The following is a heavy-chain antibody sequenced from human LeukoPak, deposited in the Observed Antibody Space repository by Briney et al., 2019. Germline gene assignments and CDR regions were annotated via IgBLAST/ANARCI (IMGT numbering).Heavy chain of an antibody. CDR2: ISYDGNDK. Sequence: GRSLRLSCAASGLNFNYYAMHWVRQAPGKGLEWVAVISYDGNDKYYADSVQGRFSISRDNSNNTLYLEMTSLRSEDTALYYCASGRIEVAGTGDYWGQGTLVIVSS. D-gene: IGHD6-19*01. CDR1: GLNFNYYA. CDR3: ASGRIEVAGTGDY. V-gene: IGHV3-30*04. J-gene: IGHJ4*02.